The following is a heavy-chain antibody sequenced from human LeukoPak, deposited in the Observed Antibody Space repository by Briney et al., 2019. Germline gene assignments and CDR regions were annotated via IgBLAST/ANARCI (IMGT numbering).Heavy chain of an antibody. CDR2: VNGGGST. CDR1: GGSFSGYY. J-gene: IGHJ4*02. CDR3: AQRFDCSSASCYGFDY. V-gene: IGHV4-34*01. D-gene: IGHD2-2*01. Sequence: PSETLSLTCVVNGGSFSGYYWSWIRQSPGKGLEWIGEVNGGGSTNHNPSLKSRVTMSVDMSKNQISLRLRSVTAADAAVYYCAQRFDCSSASCYGFDYWGQGSLVTASS.